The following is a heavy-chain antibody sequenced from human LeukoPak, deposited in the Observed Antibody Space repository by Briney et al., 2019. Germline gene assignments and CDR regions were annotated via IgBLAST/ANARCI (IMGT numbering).Heavy chain of an antibody. J-gene: IGHJ4*02. CDR1: GFTVSSNY. V-gene: IGHV3-53*01. CDR3: ARGADYNYPYYFDY. D-gene: IGHD5-24*01. CDR2: IYGGGNI. Sequence: GGSLRLSCAASGFTVSSNYMNWVRQAPGKGLEWVSVIYGGGNIYYADSVKGRFTISRDNSKNTLYLQMNSLRAEDTAVYYCARGADYNYPYYFDYWGQGTLVTVSS.